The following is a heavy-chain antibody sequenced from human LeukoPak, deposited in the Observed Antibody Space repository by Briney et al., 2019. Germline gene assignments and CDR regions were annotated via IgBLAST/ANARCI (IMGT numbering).Heavy chain of an antibody. J-gene: IGHJ6*03. V-gene: IGHV3-23*01. Sequence: GGSLRLSCAASGFTFSSYGMSWVRQAPGKGLEWVSAINTSGGSTYYADSVKGRFTISRDNSKNTLYLQMNSLRAEDTAIYYCAKNGDRGAYCSGGSCYPYFYYYMDFWGKGTTVTISS. D-gene: IGHD2-15*01. CDR1: GFTFSSYG. CDR2: INTSGGST. CDR3: AKNGDRGAYCSGGSCYPYFYYYMDF.